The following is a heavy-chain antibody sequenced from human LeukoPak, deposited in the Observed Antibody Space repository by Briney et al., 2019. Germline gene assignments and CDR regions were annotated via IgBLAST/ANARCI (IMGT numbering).Heavy chain of an antibody. CDR3: ARDQRGERTDY. CDR2: ISIITSTI. CDR1: GFTFSDYP. V-gene: IGHV3-48*04. J-gene: IGHJ4*02. Sequence: GGSLRLSCEVSGFTFSDYPMNWVRQAPGRGLEWVSHISIITSTIHYADSVKGRFTISRDNAKNSLYLQMDSLRVEDTAVYYCARDQRGERTDYWGQGTLVTVSS.